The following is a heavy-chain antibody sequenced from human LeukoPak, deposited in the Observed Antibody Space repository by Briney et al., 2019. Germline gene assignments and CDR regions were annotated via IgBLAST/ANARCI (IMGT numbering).Heavy chain of an antibody. CDR3: ARDLDRGYCSGGSCYSFGY. Sequence: GGSLRLSCAASGFTFSAYAMHWVRQAPGKGLEWVAVISYDGSNKYYADSVKGRFTISRDNSKNTPYLQMNSLRAEDTAVYYCARDLDRGYCSGGSCYSFGYWGQGALVTVSS. V-gene: IGHV3-30-3*01. J-gene: IGHJ4*02. CDR2: ISYDGSNK. D-gene: IGHD2-15*01. CDR1: GFTFSAYA.